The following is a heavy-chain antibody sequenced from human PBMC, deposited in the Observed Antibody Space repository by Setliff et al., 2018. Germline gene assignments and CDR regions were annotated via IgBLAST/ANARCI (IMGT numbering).Heavy chain of an antibody. D-gene: IGHD6-13*01. V-gene: IGHV3-23*01. CDR1: GFTFSHFA. CDR3: AKEGAYSSSWSSTTFDF. Sequence: GGSLRLSCAASGFTFSHFAVTWVRQSTGRGLEWVASIGAGGSSTYYADSVKGRFTISRDNSKNTLYLQMNSLRAEDTAVYHCAKEGAYSSSWSSTTFDFWGQGTLVTVSS. J-gene: IGHJ4*02. CDR2: IGAGGSST.